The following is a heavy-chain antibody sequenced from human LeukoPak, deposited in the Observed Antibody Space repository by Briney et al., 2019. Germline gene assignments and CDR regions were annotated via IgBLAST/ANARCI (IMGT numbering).Heavy chain of an antibody. CDR3: ASQASRNYDATYYFDY. CDR1: GITVSSNY. Sequence: HAGGSLRLSCAASGITVSSNYMSWVRQAPGKGLEWVSVIYSGGSTYYADSVKGRFTISRDNFKNTLYLQMNSLRADDTAVYYCASQASRNYDATYYFDYWGQGTLVTVSP. J-gene: IGHJ4*02. CDR2: IYSGGST. V-gene: IGHV3-53*01. D-gene: IGHD3-22*01.